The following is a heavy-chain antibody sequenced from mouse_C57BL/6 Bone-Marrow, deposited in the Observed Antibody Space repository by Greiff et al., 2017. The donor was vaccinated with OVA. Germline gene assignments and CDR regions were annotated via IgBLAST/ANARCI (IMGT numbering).Heavy chain of an antibody. CDR1: GFTFSDYY. CDR2: ISNGGGST. V-gene: IGHV5-12*01. D-gene: IGHD2-1*01. J-gene: IGHJ1*03. CDR3: ARQLLSPSFDV. Sequence: EVKLVESGGGLVQPGGSLKLSCAASGFTFSDYYMYWVRQTPEKRLEWVAYISNGGGSTYYPDTVKGRFTISRDNAKNTLYLQMSRLKSEDTAMYYCARQLLSPSFDVWGTGTTVTVSS.